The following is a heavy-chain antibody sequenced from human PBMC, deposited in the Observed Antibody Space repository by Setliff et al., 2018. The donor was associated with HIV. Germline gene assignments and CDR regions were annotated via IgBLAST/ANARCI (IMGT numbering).Heavy chain of an antibody. V-gene: IGHV3-20*04. Sequence: GGSLRLSCAASGFNFDDYGITWVRQAPGKGLEWVSGINWNGGTTGYADSVKGRFTISRDNAKNSLSLQMDSLRAEDTALYYCTRTLRYFDWLLSDYYYYGMDVWGQGTTVTVSS. J-gene: IGHJ6*02. CDR3: TRTLRYFDWLLSDYYYYGMDV. CDR1: GFNFDDYG. CDR2: INWNGGTT. D-gene: IGHD3-9*01.